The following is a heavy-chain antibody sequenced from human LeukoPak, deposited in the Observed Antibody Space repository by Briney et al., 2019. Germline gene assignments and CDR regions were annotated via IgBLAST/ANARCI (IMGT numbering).Heavy chain of an antibody. J-gene: IGHJ4*02. D-gene: IGHD1-26*01. CDR3: ASGGSLEPFDY. Sequence: SETLSLTCTVSGGSISRYYWSWIRQPPGKGLEWIGYIYYSGSTSYNPSLKSRVTISVDPSKNQFSLKLSSVTAADTAVYYCASGGSLEPFDYWGQGTLVTVSS. CDR2: IYYSGST. CDR1: GGSISRYY. V-gene: IGHV4-59*01.